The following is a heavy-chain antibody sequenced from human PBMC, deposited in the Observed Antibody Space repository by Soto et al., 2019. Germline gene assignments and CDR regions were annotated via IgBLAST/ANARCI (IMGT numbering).Heavy chain of an antibody. D-gene: IGHD4-17*01. CDR3: TKVRGDPV. Sequence: EVQVLESGGDLVQPGGSLRLSCAASGFTFSNYAMNWVRQAPGKGPEWVSGISAGRSTYYADSVKGRFTISRDNSKSTRFLQMNSLRAEDTALYDCTKVRGDPVWGKGTTVTVSS. J-gene: IGHJ6*04. CDR1: GFTFSNYA. CDR2: ISAGRST. V-gene: IGHV3-23*01.